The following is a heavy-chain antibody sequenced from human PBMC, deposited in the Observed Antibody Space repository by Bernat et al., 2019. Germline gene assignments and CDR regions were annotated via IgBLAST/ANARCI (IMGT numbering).Heavy chain of an antibody. Sequence: QVQLVESGGGVVQPGRSLRLSCAASGFTFSSYGMHWVRQAPGKGLEWVAVIWYDGSTKYYADSVKGRFTISRDNSKNTLYLQMNSLRAEDTAVYYCASIAVAGIDYWGQGTLVTVSS. CDR1: GFTFSSYG. V-gene: IGHV3-33*01. CDR3: ASIAVAGIDY. D-gene: IGHD6-19*01. CDR2: IWYDGSTK. J-gene: IGHJ4*02.